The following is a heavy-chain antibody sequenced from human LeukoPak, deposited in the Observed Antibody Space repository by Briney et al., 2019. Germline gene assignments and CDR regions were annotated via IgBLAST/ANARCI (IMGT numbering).Heavy chain of an antibody. V-gene: IGHV3-11*04. CDR3: ARGLDYDILTGYSDGFDY. CDR2: ISDSGSSI. D-gene: IGHD3-9*01. Sequence: PGGSLRLSCAASGFTFGAYYMSWIRQAPGEGLEWVSYISDSGSSIYNADSVKGRFTISRDNAKNSLYLQMNSLRAEDTAVYYCARGLDYDILTGYSDGFDYWGQGTLVTVSS. CDR1: GFTFGAYY. J-gene: IGHJ4*02.